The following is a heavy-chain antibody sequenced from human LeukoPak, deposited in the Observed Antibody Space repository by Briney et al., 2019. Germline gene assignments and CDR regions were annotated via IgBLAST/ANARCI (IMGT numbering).Heavy chain of an antibody. CDR3: ARAADYYDSSGYSNAFDI. CDR2: IYHSGST. Sequence: SETLSLTCTVSGGSISSGGYYWSWIRQPPGKGLEWIGYIYHSGSTYYNPSLKSRVTISVDRSKNQFSLKLSSVTAADTAVYYCARAADYYDSSGYSNAFDIWGQGTMVTVSS. V-gene: IGHV4-30-2*01. J-gene: IGHJ3*02. CDR1: GGSISSGGYY. D-gene: IGHD3-22*01.